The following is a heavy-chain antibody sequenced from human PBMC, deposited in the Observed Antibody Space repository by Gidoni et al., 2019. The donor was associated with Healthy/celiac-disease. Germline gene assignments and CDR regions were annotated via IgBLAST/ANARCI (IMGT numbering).Heavy chain of an antibody. Sequence: EPGQGLEWMGWISAYNGNTNYAQKLQGRVTMTTDTSTSTAYMELRSLRSDDTAVYYCARDQALWGRVAGPFDYWGQGTLVTVSS. V-gene: IGHV1-18*01. CDR2: ISAYNGNT. J-gene: IGHJ4*02. D-gene: IGHD6-19*01. CDR3: ARDQALWGRVAGPFDY.